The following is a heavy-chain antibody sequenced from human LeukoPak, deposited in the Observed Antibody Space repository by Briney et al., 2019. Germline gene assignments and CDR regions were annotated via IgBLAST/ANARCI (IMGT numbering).Heavy chain of an antibody. Sequence: PGGSLRLSCAASGFNFTNYNMNWVHQAPGKGLEWVSSIHSSSGSIYYADSLKGRFTISRDNAKNLLYLQMNSLRAEDTAVYYCARDLAWDAFDIWGQGTMVTVSS. V-gene: IGHV3-21*01. CDR3: ARDLAWDAFDI. CDR1: GFNFTNYN. CDR2: IHSSSGSI. J-gene: IGHJ3*02.